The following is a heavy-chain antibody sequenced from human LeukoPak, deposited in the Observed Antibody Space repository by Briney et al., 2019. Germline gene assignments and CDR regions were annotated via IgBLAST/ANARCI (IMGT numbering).Heavy chain of an antibody. CDR2: MNPNSGNT. D-gene: IGHD6-19*01. V-gene: IGHV1-8*03. J-gene: IGHJ6*03. Sequence: ASVKVSCKASGYTFTSYDINWVRQATGQGLEWMGWMNPNSGNTGYAQKFQGRVTITRNTSISTAYMELSSLRSEDTAVYYCARGLEHSSGWSYYYYYYMDVWGKGTTVTVSS. CDR1: GYTFTSYD. CDR3: ARGLEHSSGWSYYYYYYMDV.